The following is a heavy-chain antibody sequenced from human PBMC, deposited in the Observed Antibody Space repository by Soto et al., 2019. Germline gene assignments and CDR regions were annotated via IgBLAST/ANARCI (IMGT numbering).Heavy chain of an antibody. CDR1: GFTFSSYS. CDR3: ASGRFLEWFDP. Sequence: GGSLRLSCAASGFTFSSYSMNWVRQAPGKGLEWVSSISSSSSYIYYADSVKGRFTISRDNAKNSLYLQMNSLRAEDTAVYYCASGRFLEWFDPWGQGTLVTVSS. J-gene: IGHJ5*02. D-gene: IGHD3-3*01. CDR2: ISSSSSYI. V-gene: IGHV3-21*01.